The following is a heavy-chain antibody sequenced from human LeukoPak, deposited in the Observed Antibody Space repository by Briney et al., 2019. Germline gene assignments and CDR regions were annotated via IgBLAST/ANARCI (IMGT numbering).Heavy chain of an antibody. Sequence: GESLQISCQGSGYSFTSYWIGWVRQMPGKGLEWMGIIYPGDSDTRYSPSFQGQVTISADKSISTAYLQWSSLKASDTAMYYCARQTLSVVPDYWGQGTLVTVSS. J-gene: IGHJ4*02. CDR1: GYSFTSYW. V-gene: IGHV5-51*01. CDR3: ARQTLSVVPDY. D-gene: IGHD2-2*01. CDR2: IYPGDSDT.